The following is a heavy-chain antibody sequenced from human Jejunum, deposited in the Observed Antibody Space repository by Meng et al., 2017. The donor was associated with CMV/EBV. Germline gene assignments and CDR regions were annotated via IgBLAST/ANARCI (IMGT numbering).Heavy chain of an antibody. Sequence: EYTFTDYYMQWVRQAPGRGLEWMGWINPNTGDTNYAQKFQGRVTMTRDMSINTVYMELTRLRSDDMAVYYCAKDGGSYLDYYFDYWGQGTLVTVSS. CDR2: INPNTGDT. V-gene: IGHV1-2*02. CDR3: AKDGGSYLDYYFDY. D-gene: IGHD1-26*01. CDR1: EYTFTDYY. J-gene: IGHJ4*02.